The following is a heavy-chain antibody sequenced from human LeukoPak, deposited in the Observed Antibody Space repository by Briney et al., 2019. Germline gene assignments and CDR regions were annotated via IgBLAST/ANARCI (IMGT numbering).Heavy chain of an antibody. CDR3: ASPGAYY. CDR2: INSNGGST. CDR1: GFTFSSYG. Sequence: GGSLRLSCAASGFTFSSYGMHWVRQAPGKGLEYVSAINSNGGSTYYANSVKGGFTISRDNSRSTLYLQMGSLRAEDMAVYYCASPGAYYWGQGTLVTVSS. V-gene: IGHV3-64*01. J-gene: IGHJ4*02.